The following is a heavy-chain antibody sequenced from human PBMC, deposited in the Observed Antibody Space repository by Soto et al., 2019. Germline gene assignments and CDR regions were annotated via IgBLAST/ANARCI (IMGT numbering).Heavy chain of an antibody. CDR2: IYYSGST. Sequence: SETLSLTCTVSGGSISSGDYYWSWIRQPPGKGLEWIGYIYYSGSTYYNPSLKSRVTISVDTSKNQFSLKLSSVTAADTAVYYCARDWYYYGPNWFDPWGQGTLVTVSS. CDR1: GGSISSGDYY. CDR3: ARDWYYYGPNWFDP. J-gene: IGHJ5*02. V-gene: IGHV4-30-4*01. D-gene: IGHD3-10*01.